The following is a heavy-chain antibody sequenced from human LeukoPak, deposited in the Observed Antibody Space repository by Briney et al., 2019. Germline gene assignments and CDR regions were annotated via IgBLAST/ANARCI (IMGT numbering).Heavy chain of an antibody. Sequence: GGSLRLSCGASGFTFPSYVMSWVRQAPGKGLEWVSTISGSGETTYYADSVKGRFTISRDNSKNTLYLQMNSLRAEDTAVYYCAKAQEGAYSSPRGYYYGMDVWGQGTTVTVSS. D-gene: IGHD6-13*01. V-gene: IGHV3-23*01. CDR1: GFTFPSYV. CDR3: AKAQEGAYSSPRGYYYGMDV. CDR2: ISGSGETT. J-gene: IGHJ6*02.